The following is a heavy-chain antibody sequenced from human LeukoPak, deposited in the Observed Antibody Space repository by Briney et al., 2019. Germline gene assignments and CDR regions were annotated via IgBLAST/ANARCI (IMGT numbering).Heavy chain of an antibody. Sequence: PGGSLRLSCAASGFTFSSYAMHWVRQAPGKGLEWVAFIRYDGSNKYYADSVKGRFTISRDNSKNTLYLQMNSLRAEDTAVYYCAKDRVGGIMITFGGYFDYWGQGTLVTVSS. J-gene: IGHJ4*02. D-gene: IGHD3-16*01. V-gene: IGHV3-30*02. CDR1: GFTFSSYA. CDR3: AKDRVGGIMITFGGYFDY. CDR2: IRYDGSNK.